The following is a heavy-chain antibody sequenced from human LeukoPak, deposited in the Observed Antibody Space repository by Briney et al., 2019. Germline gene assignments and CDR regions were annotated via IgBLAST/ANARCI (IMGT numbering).Heavy chain of an antibody. J-gene: IGHJ3*02. CDR1: IFTFSNYP. Sequence: GGSLRLSCAASIFTFSNYPMLWVRQAPGKGLEWVAVISSDGNNKYYADSVKGRFTISRDNSKNTLYLQMNSLRAEDTAVYYCARDNSHSRIYSTRGNAFDIWGQGTMVAVSS. D-gene: IGHD6-13*01. V-gene: IGHV3-30-3*01. CDR3: ARDNSHSRIYSTRGNAFDI. CDR2: ISSDGNNK.